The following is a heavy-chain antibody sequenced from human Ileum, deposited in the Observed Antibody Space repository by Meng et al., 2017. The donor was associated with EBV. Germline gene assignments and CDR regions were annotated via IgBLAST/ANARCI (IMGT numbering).Heavy chain of an antibody. J-gene: IGHJ4*02. CDR2: IKSKHDGETK. CDR1: GFTFKNAW. D-gene: IGHD1-26*01. Sequence: EVHLVESGGGLVTPGGSLRASCAASGFTFKNAWMSWVRQAPGKGLEWVGRIKSKHDGETKDYAAPVKGRFSISRDDSRSALYLQMNSLQIEDTAVYYCATDRPEVGAGEFDYWGQGTLVTVSS. CDR3: ATDRPEVGAGEFDY. V-gene: IGHV3-15*01.